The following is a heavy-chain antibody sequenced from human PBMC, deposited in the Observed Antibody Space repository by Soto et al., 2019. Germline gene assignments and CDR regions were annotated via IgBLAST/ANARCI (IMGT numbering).Heavy chain of an antibody. D-gene: IGHD3-22*01. J-gene: IGHJ5*02. Sequence: SETLSLTCSVSGDAISNSRFYWSWIRHPPGEGLEWIGSIYHTGNAYYDPSLKSRVTISVDTSKNQFSLKLTSVTAADAALYYCARDFFDSSDYTTNWFDPWGQGTLVTVSS. V-gene: IGHV4-39*01. CDR2: IYHTGNA. CDR1: GDAISNSRFY. CDR3: ARDFFDSSDYTTNWFDP.